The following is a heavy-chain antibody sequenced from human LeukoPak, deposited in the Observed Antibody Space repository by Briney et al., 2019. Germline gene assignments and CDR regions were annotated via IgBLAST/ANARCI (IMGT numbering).Heavy chain of an antibody. J-gene: IGHJ6*03. CDR3: ARRQGSSGWYRYYYYYYYMDI. V-gene: IGHV4-34*01. CDR1: GGSFSGYY. D-gene: IGHD6-19*01. Sequence: SETLSLTCAVYGGSFSGYYWSWIRQPPGKGLEWIGEIYHSGSTNYNPSLKSRVTISVDKSKNQFSLKLSSVTAADTAVYYCARRQGSSGWYRYYYYYYYMDIWGKGTTVTVSS. CDR2: IYHSGST.